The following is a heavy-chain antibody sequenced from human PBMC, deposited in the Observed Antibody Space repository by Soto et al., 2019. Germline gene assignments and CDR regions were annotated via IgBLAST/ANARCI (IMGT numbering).Heavy chain of an antibody. CDR3: AREVGASPDYFDF. V-gene: IGHV4-59*01. Sequence: QVQLQESGPGLVKPSETLSLTCTVSGGSISRFYWGWIRQPPGKGLEWIGYIYYTGSTTYNPSLTSRVTISLDTSKSQFSLKLTSVTAADTAVYYCAREVGASPDYFDFWGQGPLVTVSS. D-gene: IGHD1-26*01. CDR2: IYYTGST. CDR1: GGSISRFY. J-gene: IGHJ4*02.